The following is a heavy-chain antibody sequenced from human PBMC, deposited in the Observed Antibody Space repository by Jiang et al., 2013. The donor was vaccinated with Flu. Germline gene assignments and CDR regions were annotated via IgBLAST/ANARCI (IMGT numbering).Heavy chain of an antibody. J-gene: IGHJ4*02. CDR2: INPPDSNT. CDR1: GYAFTNSW. V-gene: IGHV5-51*01. CDR3: VRQGCGRTSCHNLDC. Sequence: GAEVKKPGESLKISCKGSGYAFTNSWIAWVRQMPGKGLECMGIINPPDSNTRYSPSFQGQVTMSVDKSINTAYLEWNSLEASDTAIYYCVRQGCGRTSCHNLDCWGQGTLVTVSS. D-gene: IGHD2-2*02.